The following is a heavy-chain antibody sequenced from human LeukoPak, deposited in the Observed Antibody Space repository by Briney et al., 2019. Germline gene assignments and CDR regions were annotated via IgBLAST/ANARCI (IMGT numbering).Heavy chain of an antibody. CDR1: GVSISSGGYY. Sequence: SETLSLTCTVSGVSISSGGYYWSWIRQPPGKGLEWIGYIYHSGSTYYNPSLKSRVTISVDRSKNQFSLKLSSVTAADTAVYYCARDIEYMDVWGKGTTVTVSS. J-gene: IGHJ6*03. V-gene: IGHV4-30-2*01. CDR3: ARDIEYMDV. CDR2: IYHSGST. D-gene: IGHD2-15*01.